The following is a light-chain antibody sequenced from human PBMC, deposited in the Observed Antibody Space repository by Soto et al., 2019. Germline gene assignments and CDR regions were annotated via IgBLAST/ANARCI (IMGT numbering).Light chain of an antibody. J-gene: IGKJ1*01. V-gene: IGKV2-28*01. CDR3: MQSLQTPWT. CDR1: QSLLFSNGYNY. CDR2: LGS. Sequence: DIVMTQSPLSLPVTPGEPASISCRSSQSLLFSNGYNYLDWYLQKPGQSPQLLIYLGSDRASGVPDRISGSGSCTHFTLKISRVEAEDVGVYYCMQSLQTPWTFGQGTRVEIK.